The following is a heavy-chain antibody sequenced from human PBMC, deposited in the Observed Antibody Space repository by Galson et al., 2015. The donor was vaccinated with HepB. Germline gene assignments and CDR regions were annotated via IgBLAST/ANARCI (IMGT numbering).Heavy chain of an antibody. Sequence: SLRLSCATSGFSFSTYWMSWVRQAPGKGLEWVANIKQDGSEKYYVGSVKGRFSISRDNAENSVYLQMNSLRGEDTAVYYCVSSGWFHLGFYWGQGTLVTVSS. CDR1: GFSFSTYW. CDR3: VSSGWFHLGFY. J-gene: IGHJ4*02. CDR2: IKQDGSEK. V-gene: IGHV3-7*01. D-gene: IGHD6-19*01.